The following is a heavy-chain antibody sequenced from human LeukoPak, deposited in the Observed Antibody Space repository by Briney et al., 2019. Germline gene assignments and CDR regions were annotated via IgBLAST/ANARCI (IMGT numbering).Heavy chain of an antibody. Sequence: SGTLSLTCAVSGGSISSSNWWSWVRQPPGKGLEWIGEIYHSGSTNYNPSLKSRVTISVDKSKNQFSLKLSSVTAADTAVYYCARVLDGYNYVVDYWGQGTLVTVSS. J-gene: IGHJ4*02. CDR1: GGSISSSNW. V-gene: IGHV4-4*02. D-gene: IGHD5-24*01. CDR3: ARVLDGYNYVVDY. CDR2: IYHSGST.